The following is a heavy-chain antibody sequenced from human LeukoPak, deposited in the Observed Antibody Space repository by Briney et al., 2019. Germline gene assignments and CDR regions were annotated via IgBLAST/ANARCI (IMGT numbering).Heavy chain of an antibody. D-gene: IGHD6-19*01. V-gene: IGHV4-31*03. Sequence: SQTLSLTCTVSGASVSATNHYWSWLRQHPGQGPEWIAYIYYDAGAYYNPSLESRVTISLDSSANQFSLGLSSVTAADTAVYYCARREQWLVSSHYYYGMDVWGQGTTVTVSS. CDR3: ARREQWLVSSHYYYGMDV. CDR2: IYYDAGA. CDR1: GASVSATNHY. J-gene: IGHJ6*02.